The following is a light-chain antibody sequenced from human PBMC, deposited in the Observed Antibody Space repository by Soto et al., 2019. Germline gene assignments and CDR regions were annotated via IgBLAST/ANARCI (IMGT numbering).Light chain of an antibody. V-gene: IGLV2-23*01. CDR2: DAS. CDR1: SSDVGRYNL. CDR3: SSYTGTPTFVL. Sequence: QSALTQPASVSGSPGHSISISCTGSSSDVGRYNLVSWYQHHPGKAPKLIIYDASKRPSGVSDRISGSKSGNTASLTISGLQAEDEADYYCSSYTGTPTFVLFGGGTKLTVL. J-gene: IGLJ2*01.